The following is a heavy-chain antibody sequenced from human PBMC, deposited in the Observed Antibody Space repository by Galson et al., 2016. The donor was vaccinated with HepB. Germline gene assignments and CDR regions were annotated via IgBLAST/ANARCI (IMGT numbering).Heavy chain of an antibody. CDR3: ARGGYYDSSGSLRY. D-gene: IGHD3-22*01. Sequence: SVKVSCKASGYTFTNYYMQWVRQAPGQGLEWMGIINPDNGNTKSAQKFQGRLTMTRDTATSTVYMERNSLRSEDTAVYFCARGGYYDSSGSLRYWGQGTLVTVSS. CDR2: INPDNGNT. CDR1: GYTFTNYY. J-gene: IGHJ4*02. V-gene: IGHV1-46*01.